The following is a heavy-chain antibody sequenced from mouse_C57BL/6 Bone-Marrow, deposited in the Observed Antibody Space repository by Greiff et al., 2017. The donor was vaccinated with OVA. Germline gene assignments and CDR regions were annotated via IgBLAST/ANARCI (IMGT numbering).Heavy chain of an antibody. CDR3: TTRGGVVSPFAY. D-gene: IGHD1-1*01. Sequence: VQLQQSGAELVRPGASVKLSCTASGFNIKDDYMLWVKQRPEQGLEWIGWIDPENGDTEYASKFQGKATITADTSSNTAYLQLSSLTSEDTAVYYCTTRGGVVSPFAYWGQGTLVTVSA. V-gene: IGHV14-4*01. CDR1: GFNIKDDY. CDR2: IDPENGDT. J-gene: IGHJ3*01.